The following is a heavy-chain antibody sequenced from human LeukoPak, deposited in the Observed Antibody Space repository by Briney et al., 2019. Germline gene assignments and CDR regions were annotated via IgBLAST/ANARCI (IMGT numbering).Heavy chain of an antibody. D-gene: IGHD2-21*01. V-gene: IGHV4-39*01. CDR1: GGSISSSSYY. CDR3: ARQIYCGGDCYSGFDY. CDR2: IYYSGST. Sequence: KPSETLSLTCTVSGGSISSSSYYWGWIRQPPGKGLEWIGSIYYSGSTYYNPSLKSRVTISVDTSKNQFSLKLSSVTAADKAVYYCARQIYCGGDCYSGFDYWGQGTLVTVSS. J-gene: IGHJ4*02.